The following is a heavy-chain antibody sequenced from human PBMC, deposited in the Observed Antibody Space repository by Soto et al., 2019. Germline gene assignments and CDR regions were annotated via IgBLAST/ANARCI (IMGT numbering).Heavy chain of an antibody. CDR3: ARWSYLDY. J-gene: IGHJ4*02. CDR2: FSGSAGKT. CDR1: VFSFGSYA. D-gene: IGHD3-3*01. Sequence: PGGSLRLSCAASVFSFGSYALSWVRQASGKGLEWVSTFSGSAGKTFYADAVKGRFSISRDTSQNTLYLQMNSLRADDTAIYYCARWSYLDYWGQGTRVTVYS. V-gene: IGHV3-23*01.